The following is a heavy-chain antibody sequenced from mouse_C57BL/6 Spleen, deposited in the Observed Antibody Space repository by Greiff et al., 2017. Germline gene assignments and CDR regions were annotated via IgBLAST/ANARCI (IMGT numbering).Heavy chain of an antibody. Sequence: EVQGVESGGGLVQPGGSLSLSCAASGFTFTDYYMSWVRQPPGKALEWLGFIRNKANGYTKEYSASVKGRFTISRDNSQSILYLQMNALRAEDSATYYGARDGYYPYWYFDVWGTGTTVTVSS. V-gene: IGHV7-3*01. CDR1: GFTFTDYY. J-gene: IGHJ1*03. D-gene: IGHD2-3*01. CDR3: ARDGYYPYWYFDV. CDR2: IRNKANGYTK.